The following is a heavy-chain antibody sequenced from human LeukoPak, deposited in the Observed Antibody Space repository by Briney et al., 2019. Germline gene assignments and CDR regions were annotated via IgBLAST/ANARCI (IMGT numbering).Heavy chain of an antibody. CDR3: ARLAVGRVDYYYYMDV. D-gene: IGHD3/OR15-3a*01. J-gene: IGHJ6*03. CDR2: INHSGST. Sequence: PSETLSLTCTVSGGSISSYYWSWIRQPPGKGLEWIGEINHSGSTNYNPSLKSRVTISVDTSKNQFSLKLSSVTAADTAVYYCARLAVGRVDYYYYMDVWGKGTTVTVSS. CDR1: GGSISSYY. V-gene: IGHV4-34*01.